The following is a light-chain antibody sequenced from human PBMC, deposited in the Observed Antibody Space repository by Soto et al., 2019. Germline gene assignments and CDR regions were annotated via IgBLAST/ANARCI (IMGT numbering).Light chain of an antibody. J-gene: IGLJ2*01. CDR1: SSDVGAYNF. Sequence: QSALTQPASVSGSPGQSITISCTGTSSDVGAYNFVSWYQQHPGKAPKLLIYEVSNRPSGASNRFSGSKTGNTASLTISGLQAEDDGDYYCSSYTSSITLVFGGGTKLTVL. CDR3: SSYTSSITLV. CDR2: EVS. V-gene: IGLV2-14*01.